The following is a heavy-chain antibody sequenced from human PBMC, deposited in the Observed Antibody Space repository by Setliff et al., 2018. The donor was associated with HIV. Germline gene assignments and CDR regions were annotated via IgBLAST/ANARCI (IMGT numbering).Heavy chain of an antibody. V-gene: IGHV3-30*03. CDR3: AGSRGYFVQAD. J-gene: IGHJ4*02. CDR2: ISQDASKD. D-gene: IGHD3-22*01. Sequence: GESLKISCATSGLSLRTYGLHWVRQAPGKGLEWVAVISQDASKDYYADSVKGRFTISKDNSKNTVFLQMNNLRVEDTALYYCAGSRGYFVQADLGQGTLVTVSS. CDR1: GLSLRTYG.